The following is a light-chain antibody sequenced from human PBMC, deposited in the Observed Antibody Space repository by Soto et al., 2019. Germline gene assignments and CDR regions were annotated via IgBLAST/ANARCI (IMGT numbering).Light chain of an antibody. V-gene: IGKV2D-29*02. CDR3: MQSTQLPPT. J-gene: IGKJ5*01. CDR2: EVS. CDR1: HSLLHITGETF. Sequence: IVMTQTPLSLSVTPGQPASISCKSSHSLLHITGETFLFWYLQKPGQSPQLLIYEVSTRVSGVPDRFSGSGSGTDFTLEISRVETDDVGIYYCMQSTQLPPTFGQGTRLEIK.